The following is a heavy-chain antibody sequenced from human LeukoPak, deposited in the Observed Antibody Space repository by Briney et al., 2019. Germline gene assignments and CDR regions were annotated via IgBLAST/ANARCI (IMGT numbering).Heavy chain of an antibody. CDR3: AKEGLLSAYFDY. V-gene: IGHV3-43*01. Sequence: GGSLRLSCAASGYTFDDYTMHWVRQAPGKGLEWVSLISWDGGSTYYADSVKGRFTISRDSSKNSLYLHMNSLRTEDTALYYCAKEGLLSAYFDYWGQGTLVTVSS. CDR2: ISWDGGST. D-gene: IGHD2-21*01. J-gene: IGHJ4*02. CDR1: GYTFDDYT.